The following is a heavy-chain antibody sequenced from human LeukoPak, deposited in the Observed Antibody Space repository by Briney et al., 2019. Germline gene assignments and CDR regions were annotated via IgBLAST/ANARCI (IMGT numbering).Heavy chain of an antibody. V-gene: IGHV3-23*01. CDR2: ISASGGST. J-gene: IGHJ5*02. Sequence: PGGSLRLSCAASGFTFSSSAMSWVRQVPGKGLEWVSGISASGGSTYYADSVRGRFTISRDNSKNTLYLQMNSLRAEDTAVYYCAKVGTTHIVLMVYATWGQGTLVTVSS. CDR1: GFTFSSSA. D-gene: IGHD2-8*01. CDR3: AKVGTTHIVLMVYAT.